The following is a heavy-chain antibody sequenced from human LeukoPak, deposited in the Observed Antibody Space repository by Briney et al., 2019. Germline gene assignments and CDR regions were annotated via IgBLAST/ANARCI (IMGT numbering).Heavy chain of an antibody. CDR3: ARCTYQLPHYYYYMDV. CDR1: GGTFSSYA. Sequence: SVKVSCKASGGTFSSYAISWVRQAPGQGLEWMGGIIPIFGTANYAQKFQGRVTITADESTSTAYMELSSLRSEDAAVYYCARCTYQLPHYYYYMDVWGKGTTVTVSS. V-gene: IGHV1-69*13. CDR2: IIPIFGTA. D-gene: IGHD2-2*01. J-gene: IGHJ6*03.